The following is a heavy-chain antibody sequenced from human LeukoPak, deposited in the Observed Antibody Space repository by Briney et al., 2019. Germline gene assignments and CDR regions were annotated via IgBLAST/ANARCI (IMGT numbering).Heavy chain of an antibody. D-gene: IGHD1-26*01. CDR3: ARKLSWEPDAFDI. Sequence: SVKVSCKASGGTFSSYAISWVRQAPGQGLEWMGRIIPIFGIANYAQKFQGRVTITADESTSTAYMELSSLRSEDTAVYYCARKLSWEPDAFDIWGQGTMVTVSS. J-gene: IGHJ3*02. CDR1: GGTFSSYA. V-gene: IGHV1-69*13. CDR2: IIPIFGIA.